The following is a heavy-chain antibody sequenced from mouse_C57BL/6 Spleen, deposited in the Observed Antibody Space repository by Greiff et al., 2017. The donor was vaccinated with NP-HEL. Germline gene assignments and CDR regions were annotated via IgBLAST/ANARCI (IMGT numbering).Heavy chain of an antibody. Sequence: QVQLQQPGAELVKPGASVKLSCKASGYTFTSYWMQWVKQRPGQGLEWIGEIDPSDSYTNYNQKLKGKATLTVDTSSSTAYMQLSSLTSEDSAVYYCARGDGYYFDYWGQGTTLTVSS. CDR3: ARGDGYYFDY. D-gene: IGHD2-3*01. V-gene: IGHV1-50*01. CDR1: GYTFTSYW. CDR2: IDPSDSYT. J-gene: IGHJ2*01.